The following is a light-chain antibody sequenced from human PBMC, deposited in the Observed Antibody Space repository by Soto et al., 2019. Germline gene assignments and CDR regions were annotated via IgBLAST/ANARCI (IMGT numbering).Light chain of an antibody. CDR1: QDIGNF. J-gene: IGKJ5*01. V-gene: IGKV1-27*01. CDR2: AAS. CDR3: QQLNSYPIT. Sequence: GDRVTITCRASQDIGNFLAWYQQKPGKVPKLLIYAASTLQSGVPSRFSGSGSGTDFTLTISSLQPEDFATYYCQQLNSYPITFGQGTRLENK.